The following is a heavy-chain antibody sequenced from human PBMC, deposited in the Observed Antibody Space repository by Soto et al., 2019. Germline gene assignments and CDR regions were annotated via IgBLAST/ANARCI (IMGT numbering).Heavy chain of an antibody. CDR1: GGTFSSYA. Sequence: QVQLVQSGAAVKKPGSSVKVSCKASGGTFSSYAISWVRQAPGQGLEWTGGIIPIFGTANYAQKFQGRVTITADESTSTAYMELSSLRSEDTAVYYCARDPGIAARPGWFDPWGQGTLVTVSS. CDR2: IIPIFGTA. D-gene: IGHD6-6*01. CDR3: ARDPGIAARPGWFDP. J-gene: IGHJ5*02. V-gene: IGHV1-69*12.